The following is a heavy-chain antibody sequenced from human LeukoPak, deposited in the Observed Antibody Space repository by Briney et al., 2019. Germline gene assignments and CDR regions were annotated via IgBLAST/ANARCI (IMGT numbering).Heavy chain of an antibody. J-gene: IGHJ3*02. D-gene: IGHD2-2*02. CDR2: IYTSGSI. CDR3: ARGTYCSSTSCYTTDAFDI. CDR1: GGSISSGSYY. V-gene: IGHV4-61*02. Sequence: SETLSLTCTVPGGSISSGSYYWSWIRQPAGKGLEWIGRIYTSGSINYNPSLKSRVTISVDTSKNQFSLKLSSVTAADTAVYYCARGTYCSSTSCYTTDAFDIWGQGTMVTVSS.